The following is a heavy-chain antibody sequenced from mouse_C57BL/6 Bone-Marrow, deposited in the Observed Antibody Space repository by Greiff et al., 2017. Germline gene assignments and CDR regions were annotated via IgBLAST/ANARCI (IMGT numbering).Heavy chain of an antibody. V-gene: IGHV1-80*01. Sequence: QVHVKQSGAELVKPGASVKSSCKASGYAFSSYWMNWVKQRPGKGLEWIGQIYPGDGDTNYNGKFKGKATLTADKSSSTAYMQLSSLTSEDSAVYFCASGYYGSSYGWYFDVWGTGTTVTVSS. J-gene: IGHJ1*03. CDR1: GYAFSSYW. CDR3: ASGYYGSSYGWYFDV. CDR2: IYPGDGDT. D-gene: IGHD1-1*01.